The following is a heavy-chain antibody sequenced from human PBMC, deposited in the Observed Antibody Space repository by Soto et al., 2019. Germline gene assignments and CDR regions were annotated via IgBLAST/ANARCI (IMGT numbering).Heavy chain of an antibody. Sequence: SVKVTCTDSGYTFTSYASHWVRQAPGQRLEWMGWINAGNGNTKYSQKFQGRVTITRDTSASTAYMELSSLRSEDTAVYYCAREGTQRYYDILTGPHYYGMDVWGQGTTVNVSS. CDR1: GYTFTSYA. CDR3: AREGTQRYYDILTGPHYYGMDV. V-gene: IGHV1-3*01. CDR2: INAGNGNT. J-gene: IGHJ6*02. D-gene: IGHD3-9*01.